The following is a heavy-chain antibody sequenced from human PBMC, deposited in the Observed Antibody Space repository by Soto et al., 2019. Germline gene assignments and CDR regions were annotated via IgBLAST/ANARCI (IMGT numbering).Heavy chain of an antibody. Sequence: QVQLVESGGGVVQPGGSLRLSCAASGFTFGRHGMHWVRQAPGKGLEWVAVIGSDGRRASYADSVKGRFTISRDNGQNTLYLQRNSLSAEETAVYYCARDDDYGDNGLDYWGQGTLVTVSS. J-gene: IGHJ4*02. V-gene: IGHV3-33*01. CDR2: IGSDGRRA. D-gene: IGHD4-17*01. CDR3: ARDDDYGDNGLDY. CDR1: GFTFGRHG.